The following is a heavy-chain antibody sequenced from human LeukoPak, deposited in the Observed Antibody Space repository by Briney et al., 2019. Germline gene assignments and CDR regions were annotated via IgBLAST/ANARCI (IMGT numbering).Heavy chain of an antibody. CDR3: ASEAFCAGGSCNVQRVAS. D-gene: IGHD2-8*02. CDR2: IDTNTGAT. J-gene: IGHJ4*02. CDR1: GYTFTAHY. Sequence: GASVKVSCKASGYTFTAHYIHWVRQAPGQGLEWMGWIDTNTGATKYAQKFQGRVTITRDTSTGTAYMELSSLISGDTALYYCASEAFCAGGSCNVQRVASWGPGTPVTVSS. V-gene: IGHV1-2*02.